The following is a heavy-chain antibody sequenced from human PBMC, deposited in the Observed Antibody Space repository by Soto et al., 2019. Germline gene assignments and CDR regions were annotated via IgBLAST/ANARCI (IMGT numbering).Heavy chain of an antibody. Sequence: LRLSCAASGFTFSSYSMNWVRQAPGKGLEWVSYISSSSSTIYYADSVKGRFTISRDNAKNSLYLQMNSQRDEDTAVYYCARDPLADSSNHRGDWFDPWGQGTLVTVSS. CDR1: GFTFSSYS. V-gene: IGHV3-48*02. CDR3: ARDPLADSSNHRGDWFDP. D-gene: IGHD6-13*01. J-gene: IGHJ5*02. CDR2: ISSSSSTI.